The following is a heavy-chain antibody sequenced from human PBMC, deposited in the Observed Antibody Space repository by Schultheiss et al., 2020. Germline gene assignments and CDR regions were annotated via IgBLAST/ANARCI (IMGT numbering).Heavy chain of an antibody. J-gene: IGHJ4*02. V-gene: IGHV4-59*01. Sequence: SETLSLTCTVSGGSISSYYWSWIRQPPGKGLEWIGYIYYSGSTNYNPSLKSRVTISVDTSKNQFSLKLSSVTAADTAVYYCAGRGYSSSPGFFDYWGKGTLVTVSS. CDR3: AGRGYSSSPGFFDY. D-gene: IGHD6-6*01. CDR1: GGSISSYY. CDR2: IYYSGST.